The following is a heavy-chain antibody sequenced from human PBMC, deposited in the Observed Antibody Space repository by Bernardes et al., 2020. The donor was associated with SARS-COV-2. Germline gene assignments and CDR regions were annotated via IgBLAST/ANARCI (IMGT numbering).Heavy chain of an antibody. Sequence: SEPLSLTCTVSGGSISSTTYYWGWIRQPPGKGLEWIGSIHYSGIAYYNPSLKSRVTISVDTSKNQFSLKLSSVTAADTAVYYCARSSPNYGGKYPIDYWGQGTLGTVSS. D-gene: IGHD4-17*01. CDR2: IHYSGIA. CDR3: ARSSPNYGGKYPIDY. J-gene: IGHJ4*02. V-gene: IGHV4-39*01. CDR1: GGSISSTTYY.